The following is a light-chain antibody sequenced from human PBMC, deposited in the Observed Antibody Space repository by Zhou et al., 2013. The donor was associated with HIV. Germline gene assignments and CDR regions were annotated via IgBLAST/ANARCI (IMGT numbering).Light chain of an antibody. CDR3: LQHNSYPPT. Sequence: IQLTQSPSSLSASVGDRVTITCRASQGISSYLAWYQQKPGKAPKLLIYAASTLQSGVPSRFSGSGSGTEFTLTITSLQPEDFATYYCLQHNSYPPTFGGGTKVEIK. J-gene: IGKJ4*01. CDR1: QGISSY. V-gene: IGKV1-9*01. CDR2: AAS.